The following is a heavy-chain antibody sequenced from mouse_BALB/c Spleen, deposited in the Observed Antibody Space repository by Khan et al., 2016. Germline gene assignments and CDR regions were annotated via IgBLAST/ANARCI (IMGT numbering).Heavy chain of an antibody. CDR2: IRSKSNNYAT. CDR1: GFTFNTYA. V-gene: IGHV10-1*02. J-gene: IGHJ4*01. D-gene: IGHD1-3*01. Sequence: EVQLVESGGGLVQPKGSLKLSCAASGFTFNTYAMNWVRQAPGKGLEWVARIRSKSNNYATYYADSVKDRFTISRDDSQSMLYLQMNNLKTEDTVMYYCVRHVVNKEYAMDYWGQGTSVTVSS. CDR3: VRHVVNKEYAMDY.